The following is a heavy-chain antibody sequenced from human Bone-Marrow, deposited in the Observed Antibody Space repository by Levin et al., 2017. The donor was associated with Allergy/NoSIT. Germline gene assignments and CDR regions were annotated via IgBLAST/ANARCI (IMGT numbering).Heavy chain of an antibody. V-gene: IGHV4-30-4*01. J-gene: IGHJ6*02. Sequence: LSLTCTVSGGSISSGDYYWSWIRQPPFPGLSFLFSLSSLLSPSSPPSLKSRVTISVDTSKNQFSLKLSSVTAADTAVYYCAREEVGATYYYYYGMDVWGQGTTVTVSS. D-gene: IGHD1-26*01. CDR1: GGSISSGDYY. CDR2: LSSLLSP. CDR3: AREEVGATYYYYYGMDV.